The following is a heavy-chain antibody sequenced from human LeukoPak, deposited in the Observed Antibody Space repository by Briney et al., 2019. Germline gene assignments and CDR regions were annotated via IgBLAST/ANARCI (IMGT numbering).Heavy chain of an antibody. J-gene: IGHJ4*02. V-gene: IGHV3-23*01. CDR3: ARGKDHDFWNPFDH. CDR1: GFRFSDFT. D-gene: IGHD3-3*01. Sequence: GGSLRLSCAASGFRFSDFTMTWVRQAPGKGLEWVSGIDGSGGRPPSADSVKGRFTISRDISKNTLYLQMDSLRAEDTAAYYCARGKDHDFWNPFDHWGQGTLVTVSS. CDR2: IDGSGGRP.